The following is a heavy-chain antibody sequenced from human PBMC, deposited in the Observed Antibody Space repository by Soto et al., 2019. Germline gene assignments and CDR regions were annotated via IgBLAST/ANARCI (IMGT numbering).Heavy chain of an antibody. CDR1: GFTFSSYE. V-gene: IGHV3-48*03. Sequence: GGSLRLSXAASGFTFSSYEMNWVRQAPGKGLEWVSYISSSGSTIYYADSVKGRFTISRDNAKNSLYLQMNSLRAEDTAVYYCARDVPGFYSSGYFDYWGQGTLVTVSS. J-gene: IGHJ4*02. D-gene: IGHD3-22*01. CDR3: ARDVPGFYSSGYFDY. CDR2: ISSSGSTI.